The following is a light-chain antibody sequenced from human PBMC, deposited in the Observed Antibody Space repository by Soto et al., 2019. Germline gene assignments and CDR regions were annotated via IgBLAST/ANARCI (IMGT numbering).Light chain of an antibody. CDR3: QQYGSSPWT. J-gene: IGKJ1*01. Sequence: EIVLTQSPGTLSLSPGERATLSCRASQSVSTNYLAWYQQQPGRAPRLLIYGASSRSTGTPDRFSGSGSGTDFTLTVSRLEPEDFAVYYCQQYGSSPWTFGQGTKVEIK. V-gene: IGKV3-20*01. CDR1: QSVSTNY. CDR2: GAS.